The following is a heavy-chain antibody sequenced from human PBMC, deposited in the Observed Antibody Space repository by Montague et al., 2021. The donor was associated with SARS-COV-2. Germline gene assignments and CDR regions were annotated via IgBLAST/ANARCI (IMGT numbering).Heavy chain of an antibody. D-gene: IGHD3-3*01. V-gene: IGHV4-34*01. J-gene: IGHJ4*02. CDR1: GGSFSGYY. CDR3: ARGYQLRFLEWSSRQSTFDY. CDR2: INHSGST. Sequence: SETLSLTCAVYGGSFSGYYWSWIRQPPGKGLEWIGEINHSGSTNYNPSLKSRVTISVDTSKNQFSLKLSSVTAADTAVYYCARGYQLRFLEWSSRQSTFDYWAREPWSLSPQ.